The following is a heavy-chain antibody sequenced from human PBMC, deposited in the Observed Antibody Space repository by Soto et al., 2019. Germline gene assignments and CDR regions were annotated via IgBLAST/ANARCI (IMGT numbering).Heavy chain of an antibody. V-gene: IGHV1-18*01. CDR2: ISAYNGNT. CDR1: GYTFTSYG. D-gene: IGHD3-22*01. CDR3: ARFSYYDSSGPWDFQH. J-gene: IGHJ1*01. Sequence: SVKVSCTASGYTFTSYGISWVRQAPGQGLEWMGWISAYNGNTNYAQKLQGRVTMTTDTSTSTAYMELRSLRSDDTAVYYCARFSYYDSSGPWDFQHWGQGTLVTVS.